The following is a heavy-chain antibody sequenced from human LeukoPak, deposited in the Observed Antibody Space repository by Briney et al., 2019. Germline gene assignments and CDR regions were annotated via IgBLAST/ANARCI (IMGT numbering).Heavy chain of an antibody. CDR3: ARARSLRGYFDY. J-gene: IGHJ4*02. CDR2: ISSNGGST. V-gene: IGHV3-64*01. D-gene: IGHD4-17*01. CDR1: GFTFSSYA. Sequence: GGSLRLSCAASGFTFSSYAMHWVRQAPGKGLEYVSAISSNGGSTYYANSVKGRFTISRDNSKNTLYLQMGSLRAEDMAVYYCARARSLRGYFDYWGQGTLVTVSS.